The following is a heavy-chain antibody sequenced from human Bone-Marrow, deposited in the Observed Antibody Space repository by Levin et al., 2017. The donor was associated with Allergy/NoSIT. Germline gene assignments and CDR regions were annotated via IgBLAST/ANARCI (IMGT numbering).Heavy chain of an antibody. CDR1: GFTFSSYG. CDR2: IWYDGSNK. J-gene: IGHJ6*02. Sequence: GGSLRLSCAASGFTFSSYGMHWVRQAPGKGLEWVAVIWYDGSNKYYADSVKGRFTISRDNSKNTLYLQMNSLRAEDTAVYYCARVQGRITIFGVATGHGMDVWGQGTTVTVSS. D-gene: IGHD3-3*01. V-gene: IGHV3-33*01. CDR3: ARVQGRITIFGVATGHGMDV.